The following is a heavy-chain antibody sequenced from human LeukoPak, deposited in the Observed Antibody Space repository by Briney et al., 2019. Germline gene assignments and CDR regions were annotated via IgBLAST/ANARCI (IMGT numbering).Heavy chain of an antibody. J-gene: IGHJ4*02. CDR2: ISGSGANT. D-gene: IGHD3-10*01. V-gene: IGHV3-23*01. Sequence: GGSRRLSCAASGFTFTNYAMSWVRQAPGKGLEWVSSISGSGANTYYADSVKGRFTIFRDNAKNTLYLQMNSLRAEDTAIYYCARGHVPGSDRHWDYWGQGALVTVSS. CDR3: ARGHVPGSDRHWDY. CDR1: GFTFTNYA.